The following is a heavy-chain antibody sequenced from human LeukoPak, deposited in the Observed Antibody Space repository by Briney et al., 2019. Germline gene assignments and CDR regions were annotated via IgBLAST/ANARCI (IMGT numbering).Heavy chain of an antibody. CDR2: ISGSGGST. D-gene: IGHD3-16*01. J-gene: IGHJ6*03. CDR1: GFTFSSYA. CDR3: ARDHYGSSPYYYYYYMDV. V-gene: IGHV3-23*01. Sequence: GGPLRLSCAASGFTFSSYAMSWVRQAPGKGLEWVSAISGSGGSTYYAESVKGRFTISRDNSKNTLYLQMNSLRAEDTALYYCARDHYGSSPYYYYYYMDVWGKGTTVTVSS.